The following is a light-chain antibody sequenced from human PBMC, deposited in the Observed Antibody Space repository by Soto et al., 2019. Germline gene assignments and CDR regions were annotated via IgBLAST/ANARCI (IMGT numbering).Light chain of an antibody. CDR1: SIDIGAYDY. CDR3: FSLNTASTHV. J-gene: IGLJ1*01. Sequence: QSGLTHPASLSGSRGQSITISCTGTSIDIGAYDYFSWFQQHPGKDPKLMISEVSKRPTGASNRFPGSKSGNTAYLTLSGLHVEDQAEYFCFSLNTASTHVFTNATKVTVL. CDR2: EVS. V-gene: IGLV2-14*01.